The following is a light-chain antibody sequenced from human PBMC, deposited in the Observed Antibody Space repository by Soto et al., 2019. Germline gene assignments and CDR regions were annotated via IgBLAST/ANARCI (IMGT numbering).Light chain of an antibody. CDR1: SSNIGAGYD. J-gene: IGLJ3*02. V-gene: IGLV1-40*01. Sequence: QSVLTQPPSVSGAPGQRGTISCTESSSNIGAGYDVHWYQQLPGTAPKLLIYGNSNRPSGVPDRFSGSKSGTSASLAITGLQAEDEADYYCQSYDSSLSAGVFGGGTKLTVL. CDR3: QSYDSSLSAGV. CDR2: GNS.